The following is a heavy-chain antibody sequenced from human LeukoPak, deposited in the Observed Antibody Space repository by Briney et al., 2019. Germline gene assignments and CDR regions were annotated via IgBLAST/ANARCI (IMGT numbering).Heavy chain of an antibody. CDR2: TYTGGST. J-gene: IGHJ4*02. D-gene: IGHD3-16*02. Sequence: GGSLRLSCAASGFTVSSNYMSWVRQAPGKGLEWVSVTYTGGSTNYADSVKGRFSISRDNSKNTLYLQMNSLRAEDTAVYYCARDFELSHWGQGTLVTVSS. CDR1: GFTVSSNY. V-gene: IGHV3-66*01. CDR3: ARDFELSH.